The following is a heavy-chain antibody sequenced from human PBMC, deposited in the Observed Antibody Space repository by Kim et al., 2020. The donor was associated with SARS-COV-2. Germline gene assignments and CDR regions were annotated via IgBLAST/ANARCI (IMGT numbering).Heavy chain of an antibody. Sequence: SETLSLTCTVSGGSISSYYWSWIRQPPGKGLEWIGYIYYSGSTNYNPSLKSRVTISVDTSKNQFSLKLSSVTAADTAVYYCASYGPCGGDCYRRYAFDIWGQGTMVTVSS. J-gene: IGHJ3*02. V-gene: IGHV4-59*01. D-gene: IGHD2-21*02. CDR1: GGSISSYY. CDR3: ASYGPCGGDCYRRYAFDI. CDR2: IYYSGST.